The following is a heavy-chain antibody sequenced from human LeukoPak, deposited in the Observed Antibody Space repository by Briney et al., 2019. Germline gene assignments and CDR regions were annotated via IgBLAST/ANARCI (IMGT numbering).Heavy chain of an antibody. D-gene: IGHD1-1*01. CDR3: ARGVNWNYYMDV. V-gene: IGHV1-18*01. CDR2: ISAYNGDT. J-gene: IGHJ6*03. CDR1: GGTFSSYA. Sequence: ASVKVSCKASGGTFSSYAISWVRQAPGQGLEWMGWISAYNGDTNYAQKLQGRVTMTTDTSTSTAYMELRSLRSDDTAVYYCARGVNWNYYMDVWGKGTTVTVSS.